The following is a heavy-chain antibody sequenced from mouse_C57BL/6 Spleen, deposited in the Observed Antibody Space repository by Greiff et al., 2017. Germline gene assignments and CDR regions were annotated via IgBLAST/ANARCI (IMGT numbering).Heavy chain of an antibody. D-gene: IGHD1-1*01. V-gene: IGHV1-80*01. CDR1: GYAFSSYW. CDR2: IYPGDGDT. J-gene: IGHJ2*01. Sequence: QVQLQQSGAELVKPGASVKISCKASGYAFSSYWMNWGKQRPGKGLEWIGQIYPGDGDTNYNGKFKGKATLTADKSSSTAYMQLSSLTSEDSAVYFCARDYGSSYIDYWGQGTTLTVSS. CDR3: ARDYGSSYIDY.